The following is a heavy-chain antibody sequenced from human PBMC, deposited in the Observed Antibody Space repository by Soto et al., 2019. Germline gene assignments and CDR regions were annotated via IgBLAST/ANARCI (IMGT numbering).Heavy chain of an antibody. V-gene: IGHV3-7*03. CDR3: ASGPDDYINYFDY. J-gene: IGHJ4*02. D-gene: IGHD4-4*01. Sequence: GESLRLSCASSGFNFGSDWMSWFRQAPGKGLEWVAKIKQDGSEKDYVDSVKGRFTISRDNAKNSLYLEMNSLRAEDTAVYYCASGPDDYINYFDYWGQGNLVTVSS. CDR1: GFNFGSDW. CDR2: IKQDGSEK.